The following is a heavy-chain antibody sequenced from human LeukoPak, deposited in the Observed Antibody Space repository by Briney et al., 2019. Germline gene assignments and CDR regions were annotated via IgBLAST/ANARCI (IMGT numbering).Heavy chain of an antibody. CDR1: GFTFSISA. J-gene: IGHJ5*02. CDR3: AEKNIDSGDLCFDP. V-gene: IGHV3-23*01. CDR2: IAGGGGST. Sequence: AGGSLRLSCAASGFTFSISAMTWVRQAPGKGLEWVSLIAGGGGSTYYAESVTGRFTVSRDNSKNTLYLQMNSVRAEDTAIYYCAEKNIDSGDLCFDPWGQGTLVTVSS. D-gene: IGHD2-21*02.